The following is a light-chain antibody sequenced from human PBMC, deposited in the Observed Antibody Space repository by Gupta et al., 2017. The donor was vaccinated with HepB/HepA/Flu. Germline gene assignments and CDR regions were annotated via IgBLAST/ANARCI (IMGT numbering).Light chain of an antibody. CDR1: SSDVGSYNR. Sequence: QSALTQPPSVSGSPGQSVTISCTGTSSDVGSYNRVSWYQQPPGTAPKLMIYEVSNRPSGVPDHFSGSKSGNTASLTISGLQAEDEADYYCSSYTSSRTLVFGGGTKLTVL. CDR2: EVS. J-gene: IGLJ2*01. CDR3: SSYTSSRTLV. V-gene: IGLV2-18*02.